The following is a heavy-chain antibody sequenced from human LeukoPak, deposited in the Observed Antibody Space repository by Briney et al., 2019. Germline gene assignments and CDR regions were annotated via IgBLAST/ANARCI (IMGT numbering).Heavy chain of an antibody. J-gene: IGHJ4*02. CDR3: ARDLPFDY. Sequence: GGSLRLSCAASGFTFSSYAMSWVRQAPGKGLEWVSVIYSGGSTYYADSVKGRFTISRDNSKNTLYLQMNSLRADDTAVYYWARDLPFDYWGQGTLVTVSS. CDR2: IYSGGST. V-gene: IGHV3-53*01. CDR1: GFTFSSYA.